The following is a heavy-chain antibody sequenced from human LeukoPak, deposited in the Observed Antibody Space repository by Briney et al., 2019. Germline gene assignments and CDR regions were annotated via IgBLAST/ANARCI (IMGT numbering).Heavy chain of an antibody. Sequence: SGGSLRLSCVVSGFTVSNNYMSWVRQAPGKGLEWVSAFYSGGNTYYTGSVKGRFTISRDNSKNTLYLQMNSLRADDTAVYYCARGRSGSHHFDSWGQGTLVTVPS. V-gene: IGHV3-66*02. CDR2: FYSGGNT. J-gene: IGHJ4*02. CDR1: GFTVSNNY. CDR3: ARGRSGSHHFDS. D-gene: IGHD3-10*01.